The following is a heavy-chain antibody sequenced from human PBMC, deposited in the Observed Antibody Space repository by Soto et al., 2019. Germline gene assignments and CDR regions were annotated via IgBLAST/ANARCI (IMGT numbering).Heavy chain of an antibody. V-gene: IGHV3-74*01. CDR1: GFTFSTYW. D-gene: IGHD3-16*01. CDR2: IESDGSST. Sequence: GGSLRLSCAASGFTFSTYWMHWVRQVAGKGLVWVSRIESDGSSTTYADSVKGRFTISRDNAKNTLYLQMNSLRAEDTAVYYCARDWAHFDYWGQGTLVTVSS. CDR3: ARDWAHFDY. J-gene: IGHJ4*02.